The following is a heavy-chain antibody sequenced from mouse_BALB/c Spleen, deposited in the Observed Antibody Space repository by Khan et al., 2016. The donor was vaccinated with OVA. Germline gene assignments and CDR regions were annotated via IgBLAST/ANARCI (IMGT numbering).Heavy chain of an antibody. CDR3: ARVYGGDFDY. Sequence: EVQLQESGPGLVKPSQSLSFTCTVTGHSITTDYAWNWIRQFPGNKLEWMGFISYSGNTKYNPSLKSRISITRDTSKNQFFLQLKSVTTEDTARYYCARVYGGDFDYWGQGTTLTVSS. V-gene: IGHV3-2*02. D-gene: IGHD1-1*01. J-gene: IGHJ2*01. CDR1: GHSITTDYA. CDR2: ISYSGNT.